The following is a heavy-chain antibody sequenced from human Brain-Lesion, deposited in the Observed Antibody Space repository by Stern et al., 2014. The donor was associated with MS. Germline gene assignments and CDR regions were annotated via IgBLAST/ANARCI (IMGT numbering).Heavy chain of an antibody. CDR2: IFPRDSNT. D-gene: IGHD5-12*01. J-gene: IGHJ4*02. Sequence: VQLGQSGAEVKKPGESLKISCEASGYLFDDYWIGWVRQMSGRGLELVAIIFPRDSNTRYSPSVQGQVTLSADKSLSTAHLQWSSLKAPDPALYYCARSPATPSGYDRFDYWGQGALVTVSS. V-gene: IGHV5-51*03. CDR1: GYLFDDYW. CDR3: ARSPATPSGYDRFDY.